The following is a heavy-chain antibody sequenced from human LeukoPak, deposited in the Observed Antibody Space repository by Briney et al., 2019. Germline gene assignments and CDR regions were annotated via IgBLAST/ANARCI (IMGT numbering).Heavy chain of an antibody. J-gene: IGHJ4*02. CDR1: GFTFSSYA. CDR2: ISYDGSNK. Sequence: GRSLRLSCAASGFTFSSYAMHWVRQAPGKGLEWVAVISYDGSNKYYADSVKGRFTISRDNSKNTLHLQMNSLRAEDTAVYYCARSPEDYYDSSGPLDYWGQGTLVTVSS. CDR3: ARSPEDYYDSSGPLDY. D-gene: IGHD3-22*01. V-gene: IGHV3-30*04.